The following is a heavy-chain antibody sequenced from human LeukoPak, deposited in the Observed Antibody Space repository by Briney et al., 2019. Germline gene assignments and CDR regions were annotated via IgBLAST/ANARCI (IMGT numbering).Heavy chain of an antibody. Sequence: SQTLSLTCTVSGGSISSGGYYWGWIRQHPGKGLEWLGYIYYSGSTYYNPSLKSRLTISVDTSKNQFSLKLSSVTAADTAMYYCARFRSGTSYYYYYYMDVWGKGTTVTVSS. J-gene: IGHJ6*03. V-gene: IGHV4-31*03. D-gene: IGHD3-10*01. CDR3: ARFRSGTSYYYYYYMDV. CDR2: IYYSGST. CDR1: GGSISSGGYY.